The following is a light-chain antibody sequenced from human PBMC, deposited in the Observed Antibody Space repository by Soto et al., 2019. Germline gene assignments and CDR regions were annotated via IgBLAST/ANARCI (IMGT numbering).Light chain of an antibody. CDR2: AAS. J-gene: IGKJ1*01. Sequence: DIQMTQSQSSLSASVGDRVTITCRASQGISTYLNWYQQKPGKAPKLLIYAASSLQSGVPSRFSGSGSETDFTLTISSLQPEDFATYSCQQSYSTTRTFGQGTNVDVK. V-gene: IGKV1-39*01. CDR3: QQSYSTTRT. CDR1: QGISTY.